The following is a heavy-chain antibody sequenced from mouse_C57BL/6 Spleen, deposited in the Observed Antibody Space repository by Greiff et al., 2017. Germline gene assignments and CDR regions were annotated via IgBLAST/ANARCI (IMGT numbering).Heavy chain of an antibody. Sequence: EVQRVESGGGLVQPGGSLKLSCAASGFTFSDYYMYWVRQTPEKRLEWVAYISNGGGSTYYPDTVKGRFTISRDNAKNTLYLQMSRLKSEDTAMYYCARLSNWYFDVWGTGTTVTVSS. CDR2: ISNGGGST. J-gene: IGHJ1*03. V-gene: IGHV5-12*01. CDR1: GFTFSDYY. CDR3: ARLSNWYFDV. D-gene: IGHD1-1*01.